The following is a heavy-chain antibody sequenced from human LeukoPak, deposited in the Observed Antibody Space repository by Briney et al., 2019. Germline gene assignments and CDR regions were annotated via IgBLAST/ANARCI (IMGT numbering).Heavy chain of an antibody. CDR3: ARGSSGWTLDY. V-gene: IGHV4-34*01. J-gene: IGHJ4*02. Sequence: SETLSLTCAVYGGSFSGYYWSWIRQPPGKGLEWIGEINHSGSTNYNPPLKSRVTISVDTSKNQFSLKLSSVTAADTAVYYCARGSSGWTLDYWGQGTLVTVSS. D-gene: IGHD6-19*01. CDR1: GGSFSGYY. CDR2: INHSGST.